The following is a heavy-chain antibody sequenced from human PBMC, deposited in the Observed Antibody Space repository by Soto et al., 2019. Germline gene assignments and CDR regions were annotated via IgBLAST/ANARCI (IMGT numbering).Heavy chain of an antibody. Sequence: GGSLRLSCAASGFTFSSYAMSWVRQAPGKGLEWVSSISGSSGSTYYADSVKGRFTISRDNSKNTLYLQMNSLRAEDTAVYYCAKRVGAPLERYYYYYSMAVWGKGPTVTVS. CDR2: ISGSSGST. V-gene: IGHV3-23*01. J-gene: IGHJ6*03. D-gene: IGHD1-1*01. CDR1: GFTFSSYA. CDR3: AKRVGAPLERYYYYYSMAV.